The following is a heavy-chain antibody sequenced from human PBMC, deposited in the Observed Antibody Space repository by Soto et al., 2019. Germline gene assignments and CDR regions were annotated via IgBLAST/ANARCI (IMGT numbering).Heavy chain of an antibody. CDR2: IYYSGST. J-gene: IGHJ5*02. V-gene: IGHV4-59*01. CDR3: ARGSNYDILTGYYQGFWFDP. D-gene: IGHD3-9*01. Sequence: SETLSLTCTVSGGSISSYYWSWIRQPPGKGLEWIGYIYYSGSTNYNPSLKSRVTISVDTSKNQFSLKLSSVTAADTAVYYCARGSNYDILTGYYQGFWFDPCGPATILTVYS. CDR1: GGSISSYY.